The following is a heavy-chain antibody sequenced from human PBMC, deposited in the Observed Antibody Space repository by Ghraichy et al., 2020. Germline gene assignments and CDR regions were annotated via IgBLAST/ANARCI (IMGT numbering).Heavy chain of an antibody. CDR3: ARDVVPSATQYGLDV. J-gene: IGHJ6*02. V-gene: IGHV4-59*01. CDR1: GGSISSYY. CDR2: FYYSGST. D-gene: IGHD2-2*01. Sequence: SETLSLTCTVSGGSISSYYWNWIRQPQGKGLEWIGYFYYSGSTNYNSSLKSRVTISVDPSKNQFSLKLSSVTAADTAVYYCARDVVPSATQYGLDVWGQGTTVTVSS.